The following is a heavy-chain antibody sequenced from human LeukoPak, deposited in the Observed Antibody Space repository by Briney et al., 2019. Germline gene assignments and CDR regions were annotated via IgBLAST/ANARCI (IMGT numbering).Heavy chain of an antibody. Sequence: PSETLSLTCTVSGGSIRNYHWSWIRQPPGKGLEWLGYIYCTGGTNYNPSLKSRVTISVDTSKNQFSLKLSSVTAADTAVYYCARARGAIAAAGTFDYWGQGTLVTVSS. CDR1: GGSIRNYH. CDR2: IYCTGGT. J-gene: IGHJ4*02. CDR3: ARARGAIAAAGTFDY. V-gene: IGHV4-59*12. D-gene: IGHD6-13*01.